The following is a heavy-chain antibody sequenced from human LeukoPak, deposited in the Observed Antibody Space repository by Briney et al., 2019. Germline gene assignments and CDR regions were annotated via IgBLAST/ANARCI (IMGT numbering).Heavy chain of an antibody. V-gene: IGHV3-23*01. CDR2: ISGSGGST. CDR1: GFTFSSYA. J-gene: IGHJ3*02. D-gene: IGHD3-22*01. Sequence: GGSLRLSCAASGFTFSSYAMSWVRQAPGKGLEWVSAISGSGGSTYYADSVKGRFTISRDNSKNTLYLQMNSLRAEDTAVYYCAKVWTYYYDSSGPFDIWGQGTMVTVSS. CDR3: AKVWTYYYDSSGPFDI.